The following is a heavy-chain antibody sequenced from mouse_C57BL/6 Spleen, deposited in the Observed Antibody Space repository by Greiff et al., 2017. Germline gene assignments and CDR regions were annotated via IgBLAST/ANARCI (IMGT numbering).Heavy chain of an antibody. CDR3: ASYYSSYAWFAY. CDR1: GYTFTDYY. J-gene: IGHJ3*01. Sequence: EVQLQQSGPELVKPGASVKISCKASGYTFTDYYMNWVKQSHGKSLEWIGDINPNNGGTSYNQKFKGKATLTVDKSSSTAYMELHSLTSEDSAFYYCASYYSSYAWFAYWGQGTLVTVSA. CDR2: INPNNGGT. V-gene: IGHV1-26*01. D-gene: IGHD2-5*01.